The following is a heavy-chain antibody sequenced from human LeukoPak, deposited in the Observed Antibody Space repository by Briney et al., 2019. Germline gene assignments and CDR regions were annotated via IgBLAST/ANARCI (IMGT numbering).Heavy chain of an antibody. D-gene: IGHD2-21*02. CDR3: ARSFSTRVDSPKNTGVVVTAFDY. CDR1: GYTFTGYY. CDR2: INPNSGGT. Sequence: ASVKVSCKASGYTFTGYYMHWVRQAPGQGFEWMGRINPNSGGTNYAQKFQGRVTMTRDTSISTAYMELSRLRSDDTAVYYCARSFSTRVDSPKNTGVVVTAFDYWGQGTLVTVSS. V-gene: IGHV1-2*06. J-gene: IGHJ4*02.